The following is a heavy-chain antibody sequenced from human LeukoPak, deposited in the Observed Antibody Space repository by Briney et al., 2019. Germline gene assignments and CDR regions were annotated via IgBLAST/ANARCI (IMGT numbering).Heavy chain of an antibody. CDR3: ARRDFPWYSSSWYYFDY. V-gene: IGHV4-34*01. D-gene: IGHD6-13*01. J-gene: IGHJ4*02. CDR2: INHSGST. Sequence: SETLSLTCAVYGGSFSGFYWSWIRQPPGKGLEWIGEINHSGSTNYNPSLKSRVTISVDTSKNQFSLKLSSVTAADTAVYYCARRDFPWYSSSWYYFDYWGQGTLVTVSS. CDR1: GGSFSGFY.